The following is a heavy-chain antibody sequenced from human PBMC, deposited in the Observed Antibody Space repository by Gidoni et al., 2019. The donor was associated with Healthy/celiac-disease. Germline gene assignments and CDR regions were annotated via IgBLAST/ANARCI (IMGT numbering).Heavy chain of an antibody. Sequence: EVPLLESGGGLVQTVGSLRLSCAASGFTFSSYAMSWVRQAPGKGLEWVSAISGSGGSTYYADSVKGRFTISRDNSKNTLYLQMNSLRAEDTAVYYCLSGTMVRGPYHDAFDIWGQGTMVTVSS. V-gene: IGHV3-23*01. CDR1: GFTFSSYA. CDR2: ISGSGGST. CDR3: LSGTMVRGPYHDAFDI. D-gene: IGHD3-10*01. J-gene: IGHJ3*02.